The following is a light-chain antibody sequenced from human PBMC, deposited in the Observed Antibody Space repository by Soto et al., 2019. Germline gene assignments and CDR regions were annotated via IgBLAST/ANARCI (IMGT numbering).Light chain of an antibody. V-gene: IGKV3D-15*01. J-gene: IGKJ4*01. CDR1: QSVTSN. Sequence: ETEITQSPATLSVSPGERATLSCRASQSVTSNLAWYQQKPGQAPRLLICDVSNRATGIPARFSGRGSGTDFTLTISSLQSEDCAIYYCQQYNNWPLTFGGGTKV. CDR2: DVS. CDR3: QQYNNWPLT.